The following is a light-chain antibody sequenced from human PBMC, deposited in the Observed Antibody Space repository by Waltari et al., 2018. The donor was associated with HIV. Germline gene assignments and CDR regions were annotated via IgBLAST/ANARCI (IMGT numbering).Light chain of an antibody. V-gene: IGLV2-14*03. J-gene: IGLJ1*01. CDR1: SSDVGGYNY. Sequence: QSALTQPASVSGSPGQSITISCTGTSSDVGGYNYVSWYQQHPCKAPKPMIYDVSNRPSGVSTRFSGSKSGNTASLTISWLQAEDEADYYCSSYTSSSTPYVFGTGTKVTVL. CDR2: DVS. CDR3: SSYTSSSTPYV.